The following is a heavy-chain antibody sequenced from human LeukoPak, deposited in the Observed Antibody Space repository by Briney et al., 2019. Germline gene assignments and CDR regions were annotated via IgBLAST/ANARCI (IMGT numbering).Heavy chain of an antibody. D-gene: IGHD3-22*01. J-gene: IGHJ3*02. CDR1: GGTFSSYA. CDR2: IIPILGIA. V-gene: IGHV1-69*04. Sequence: RASVKVSCKASGGTFSSYAISWVRQAPGQGLEWMGRIIPILGIANYAQKFQGRVTITADKSTSTAYMELSSLRSEDTAVYYCAAADYYDSSGYYPYAFHIWGQGTMVTVSS. CDR3: AAADYYDSSGYYPYAFHI.